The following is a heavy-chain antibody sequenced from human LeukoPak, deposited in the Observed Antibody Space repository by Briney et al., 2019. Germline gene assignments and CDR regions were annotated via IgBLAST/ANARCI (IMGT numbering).Heavy chain of an antibody. V-gene: IGHV5-51*01. J-gene: IGHJ4*02. Sequence: GESLKISCKGSGYIFTTYWISWVRQMPGKGLEWMGTIDPGDSDTRYSPSFQGQVTISADKSITTVYLQWSSLKASDTAMYYCATSSTGTPPGGHWGQGTLVTVSS. CDR1: GYIFTTYW. CDR2: IDPGDSDT. D-gene: IGHD3-9*01. CDR3: ATSSTGTPPGGH.